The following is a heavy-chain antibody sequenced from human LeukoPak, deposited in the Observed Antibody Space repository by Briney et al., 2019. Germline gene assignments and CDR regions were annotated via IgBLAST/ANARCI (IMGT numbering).Heavy chain of an antibody. J-gene: IGHJ5*02. CDR1: GGSFSGYY. V-gene: IGHV4-34*01. Sequence: SETLSLTCAVYGGSFSGYYWSWIRQPPGKGLEWIGEINHSGSTNYNPSLKSRVTISVDTSKNQFSLKLSSVTAADTAAYYCARAYCGGDCYPINWFDPWGQGTLVTVPS. D-gene: IGHD2-21*01. CDR2: INHSGST. CDR3: ARAYCGGDCYPINWFDP.